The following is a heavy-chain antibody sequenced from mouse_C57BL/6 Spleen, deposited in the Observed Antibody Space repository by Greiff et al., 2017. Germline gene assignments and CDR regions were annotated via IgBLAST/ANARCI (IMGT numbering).Heavy chain of an antibody. CDR2: IDPETGGT. CDR3: TRRESYSNPLDY. J-gene: IGHJ2*01. D-gene: IGHD2-5*01. CDR1: GYTFTDYE. Sequence: QVQLQQSGAELVRPGASVTLSCKASGYTFTDYEMHWVKQTPVHGLEWIGAIDPETGGTAYNQKFKGKAILTADKSSSTAYMELRSLTSEDSAVYYWTRRESYSNPLDYWGQGTTLTVSS. V-gene: IGHV1-15*01.